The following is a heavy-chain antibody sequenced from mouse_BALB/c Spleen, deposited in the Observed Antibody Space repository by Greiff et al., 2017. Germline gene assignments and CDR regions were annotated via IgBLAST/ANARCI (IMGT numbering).Heavy chain of an antibody. Sequence: VQLQQSGAELARPGASVKLSCKASGYTFTDYYINWVKQRTGQGLEWIGEIYPGSGNTYYNEKFKGKATLTADKSSSTAYMQLSSLTSEDSAVYYCKETTYDYDGVSYAMDYWGQGTSVTVSS. J-gene: IGHJ4*01. CDR1: GYTFTDYY. CDR2: IYPGSGNT. V-gene: IGHV1-77*01. D-gene: IGHD2-4*01. CDR3: KETTYDYDGVSYAMDY.